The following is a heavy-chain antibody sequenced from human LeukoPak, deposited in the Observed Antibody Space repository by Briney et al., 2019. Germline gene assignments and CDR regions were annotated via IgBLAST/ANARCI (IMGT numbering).Heavy chain of an antibody. CDR1: GFTFSSYN. V-gene: IGHV3-21*01. Sequence: GGSLRLSCAASGFTFSSYNMNWVRQAPGKGLEWVSSIRSSSSYIYYADSAKGRFTISRDNAKNSLYLQMNSLRAEDTAVYYCARGIAAAGPTTYYFDYWGQGTLVTVSS. D-gene: IGHD6-13*01. CDR2: IRSSSSYI. CDR3: ARGIAAAGPTTYYFDY. J-gene: IGHJ4*02.